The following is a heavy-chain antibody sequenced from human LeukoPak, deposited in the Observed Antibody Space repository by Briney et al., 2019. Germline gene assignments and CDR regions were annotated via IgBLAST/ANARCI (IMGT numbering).Heavy chain of an antibody. CDR1: GFTFSSYA. CDR2: ISYDGSNK. Sequence: PGGSLRLSCAASGFTFSSYAMHWVRQAPGKGLEWVAVISYDGSNKYYADSVKGRFTISRDNAKNSLYLQMNSLRAEDTALYHCARGYSSTLFDYWGQGTLVTVSS. V-gene: IGHV3-30-3*01. D-gene: IGHD6-13*01. CDR3: ARGYSSTLFDY. J-gene: IGHJ4*02.